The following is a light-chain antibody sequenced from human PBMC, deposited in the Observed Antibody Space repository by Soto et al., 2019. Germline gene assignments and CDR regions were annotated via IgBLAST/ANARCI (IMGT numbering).Light chain of an antibody. J-gene: IGKJ5*01. Sequence: DIQMTQSPSTLSASVGDRVTITCRASQSISSWLAWYQQKPGKAPKLLIYDASSLESGVPSRFSGSGSGTEFTLTISSLQPYDFATYYCQQYNSYSSSTFGQGTRLEIK. CDR2: DAS. CDR1: QSISSW. CDR3: QQYNSYSSST. V-gene: IGKV1-5*01.